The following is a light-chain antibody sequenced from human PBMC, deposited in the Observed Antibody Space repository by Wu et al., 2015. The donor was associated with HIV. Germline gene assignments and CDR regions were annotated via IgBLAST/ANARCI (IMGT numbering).Light chain of an antibody. J-gene: IGKJ2*03. V-gene: IGKV3-20*01. CDR3: QQYGSSAYS. CDR2: GAS. CDR1: QSVASNY. Sequence: EIVLTQSPGTLSLSPGERATLSCRASQSVASNYLAWYQQKLGQAPRLLIYGASSRATGIPDRFSGSGSGTDFTLTISRLEPEDFAVYYCQQYGSSAYSFGQGTKLESK.